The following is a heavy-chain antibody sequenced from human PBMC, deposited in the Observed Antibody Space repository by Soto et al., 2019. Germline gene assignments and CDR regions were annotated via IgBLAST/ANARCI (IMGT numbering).Heavy chain of an antibody. V-gene: IGHV3-53*01. CDR2: LYDVDGS. CDR3: ATWHEREHAYDV. D-gene: IGHD1-1*01. CDR1: GITVSGKKY. Sequence: DVQLVESGGGLMQPGESLRLSCAASGITVSGKKYVAWFRQAPGKGLEWVSALYDVDGSFYADSVKGRFTTSSDSSKTTVYLQMNGLRPDDTAVYYCATWHEREHAYDVWGQGTTVTVSS. J-gene: IGHJ3*01.